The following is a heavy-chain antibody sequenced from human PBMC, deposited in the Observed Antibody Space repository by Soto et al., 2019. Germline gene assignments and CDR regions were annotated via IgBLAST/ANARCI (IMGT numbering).Heavy chain of an antibody. V-gene: IGHV3-33*01. CDR2: IWYDGSNK. J-gene: IGHJ5*02. CDR1: GFTFSSYG. Sequence: GGSLRLSCAASGFTFSSYGMHWVRQAPGKGLEWVAVIWYDGSNKYYADSVKGRFTISRDNSKSTLYLQMNSLRAEDTAVYYCARDRSPGSASASLRGWFDPWGQGTLVTVSS. D-gene: IGHD6-19*01. CDR3: ARDRSPGSASASLRGWFDP.